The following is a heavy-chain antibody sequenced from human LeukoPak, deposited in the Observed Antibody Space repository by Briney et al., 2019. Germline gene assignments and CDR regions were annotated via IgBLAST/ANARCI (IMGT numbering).Heavy chain of an antibody. Sequence: GGSLRLSCAASGFTFSSYAMSWVRQAPGKGREWVSAISGSGDSTYYGDCVKGRFTIDRDNCKNTLYLQMNSLRAEDTAVYYCAKTRPLDSSSWSHGDYWGQGTLVTVSS. J-gene: IGHJ4*02. CDR3: AKTRPLDSSSWSHGDY. CDR2: ISGSGDST. D-gene: IGHD6-13*01. V-gene: IGHV3-23*01. CDR1: GFTFSSYA.